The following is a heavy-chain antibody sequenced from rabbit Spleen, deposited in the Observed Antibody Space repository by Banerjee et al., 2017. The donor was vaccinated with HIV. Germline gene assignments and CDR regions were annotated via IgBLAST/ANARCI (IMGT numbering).Heavy chain of an antibody. J-gene: IGHJ4*01. D-gene: IGHD6-1*01. CDR3: ARDDGSYDYIDGYFNL. Sequence: QQQLVESGGGLVKPGASLTLTCKASGFSFNDDYVMCWVRQAPGKGLEWIACINSNTDNTVYASWAKGRFTISKTSSTTVTLQMTSLTAVDTATYFCARDDGSYDYIDGYFNLWGPGTLVTVS. V-gene: IGHV1S45*01. CDR2: INSNTDNT. CDR1: GFSFNDDYV.